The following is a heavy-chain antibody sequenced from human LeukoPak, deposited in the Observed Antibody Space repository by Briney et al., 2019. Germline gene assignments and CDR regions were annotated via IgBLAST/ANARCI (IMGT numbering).Heavy chain of an antibody. D-gene: IGHD2-2*02. CDR3: ARVVLDIVVVPAAIRQNTYGMDV. Sequence: PSETLSLTCTVSGGSIRSSYYYWGWIRQPPGKGLEWIGSIYDSGSTYYNPSLKSRVTISVDTSKNQFSLKLSSVTAADTAVYYCARVVLDIVVVPAAIRQNTYGMDVWGQGTTVTVSS. CDR2: IYDSGST. V-gene: IGHV4-39*07. CDR1: GGSIRSSYYY. J-gene: IGHJ6*02.